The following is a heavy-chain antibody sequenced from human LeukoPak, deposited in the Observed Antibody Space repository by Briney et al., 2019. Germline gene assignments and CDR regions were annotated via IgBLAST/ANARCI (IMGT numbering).Heavy chain of an antibody. J-gene: IGHJ4*02. D-gene: IGHD3-9*01. V-gene: IGHV4-39*07. CDR1: GGSISSSSYY. Sequence: SETLSLTCTVSGGSISSSSYYWGWIRQPPGKGLEWIGSIYYSGSTYYNPSLKSRVTIPVDTSKNQFSLKLSSVTAADTAVYYCARSPGDFDWLFYQFDYWGQGTLVTVSS. CDR3: ARSPGDFDWLFYQFDY. CDR2: IYYSGST.